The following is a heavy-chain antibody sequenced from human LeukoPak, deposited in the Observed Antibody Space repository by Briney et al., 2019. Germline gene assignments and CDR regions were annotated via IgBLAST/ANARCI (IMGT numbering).Heavy chain of an antibody. J-gene: IGHJ4*02. V-gene: IGHV3-43*01. CDR3: AREGSSGGRADY. D-gene: IGHD6-19*01. CDR2: ISWDGGST. Sequence: GGSLRLSCAASGFTFDDYTMHWVRQAPGKGLEWVSLISWDGGSTYYADSVKGRFTISRDNSKNSLYLQMNSLRAEDTAVYYCAREGSSGGRADYWGQGTLVTVSS. CDR1: GFTFDDYT.